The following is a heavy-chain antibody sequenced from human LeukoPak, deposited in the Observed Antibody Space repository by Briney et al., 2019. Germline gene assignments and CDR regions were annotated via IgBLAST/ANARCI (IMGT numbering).Heavy chain of an antibody. CDR1: GGSFSGYY. V-gene: IGHV4-34*01. CDR2: INHSGST. D-gene: IGHD2-8*01. CDR3: ACTAGY. Sequence: SQTLSLTCAVYGGSFSGYYWNWIRQPPGKGLEWIGEINHSGSTNYNPSLKSRVTISVDTSKNQFSLKLSSVTAADTAVYYCACTAGYWGQGTLVTVSS. J-gene: IGHJ4*02.